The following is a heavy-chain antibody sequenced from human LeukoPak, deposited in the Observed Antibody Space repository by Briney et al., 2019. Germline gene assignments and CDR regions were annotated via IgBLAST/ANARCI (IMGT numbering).Heavy chain of an antibody. D-gene: IGHD4-17*01. V-gene: IGHV4-59*01. Sequence: SETLSLTCTVSGDSFISYYWSWIRQPPGKGLEWIGYMYYSGSTNYNPSLKSRVTISVDTSKNQFSLKLSSVTAADTAVYYCARDHGDYSFDYWGQGTLVTVSS. CDR1: GDSFISYY. CDR2: MYYSGST. J-gene: IGHJ4*02. CDR3: ARDHGDYSFDY.